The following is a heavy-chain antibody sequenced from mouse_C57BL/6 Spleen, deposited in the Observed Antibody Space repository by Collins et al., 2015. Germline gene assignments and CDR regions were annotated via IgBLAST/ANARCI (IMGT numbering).Heavy chain of an antibody. J-gene: IGHJ4*01. D-gene: IGHD1-2*01. CDR1: GYTFTRYW. V-gene: IGHV1-74*01. Sequence: QVQLQQPGAELVKPGASVKVSCKVSGYTFTRYWMHWVKQRPGQGLEWIGRIHPSDSDTNYNQKFKGKATLTVDKSSSTAYMQLSSLTSEDSAVYYCANGGTTAYYAMDYWGSRNLSHRLL. CDR2: IHPSDSDT. CDR3: ANGGTTAYYAMDY.